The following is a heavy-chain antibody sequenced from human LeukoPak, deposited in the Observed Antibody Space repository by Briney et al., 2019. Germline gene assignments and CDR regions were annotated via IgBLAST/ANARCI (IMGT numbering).Heavy chain of an antibody. Sequence: GGSLRLSCSASGFTFTAYTMNWVRQAPGKGPEWLSYIDYGGSVTHYAESVKGRFSISRDNVENSLYLHMNSLRVEDTAVYYCTRDLEYWSKGVQVTVSS. CDR2: IDYGGSVT. J-gene: IGHJ4*02. CDR3: TRDLEY. CDR1: GFTFTAYT. V-gene: IGHV3-48*01.